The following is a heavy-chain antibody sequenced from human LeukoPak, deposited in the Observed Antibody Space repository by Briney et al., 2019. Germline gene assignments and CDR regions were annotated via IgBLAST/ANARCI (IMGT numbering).Heavy chain of an antibody. D-gene: IGHD3-16*01. J-gene: IGHJ4*02. CDR2: IVPILEAT. CDR1: GNTFSSYA. CDR3: AREGDVFGPFDS. V-gene: IGHV1-69*04. Sequence: SVKVSCKASGNTFSSYAISWVRQAPGQGLEWLGRIVPILEATMYSPHLEGRVTITADKSTVTAYMELNSLRSDDTAVYYCAREGDVFGPFDSWGQGTRVTVSS.